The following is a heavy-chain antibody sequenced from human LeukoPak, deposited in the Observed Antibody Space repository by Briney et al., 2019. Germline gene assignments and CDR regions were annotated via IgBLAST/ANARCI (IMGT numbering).Heavy chain of an antibody. CDR2: ISGSGGGT. Sequence: GGSLRLPCAASGFTFSSYAMSWVRQAPGKGLEWVSAISGSGGGTYYADSVKGRFTISRDNSKNTLYLQMNSLRAEDTAVYYCAKVERNYDSSGYLFDYWGQGTLVTVSS. D-gene: IGHD3-22*01. V-gene: IGHV3-23*01. CDR1: GFTFSSYA. J-gene: IGHJ4*02. CDR3: AKVERNYDSSGYLFDY.